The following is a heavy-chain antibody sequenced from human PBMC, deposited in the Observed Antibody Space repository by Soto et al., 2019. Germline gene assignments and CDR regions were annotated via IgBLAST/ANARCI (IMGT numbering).Heavy chain of an antibody. V-gene: IGHV4-31*03. J-gene: IGHJ6*02. Sequence: PSETLSLTCTVSGGSISSDGYYWTWIRQHPGKGLEWIGYIYYSGSTYYNPSLKSRVTISVDTSKNQFSLKLSSVTAADTAVYYCARTYCSSTSCYNPYYYYYGMDVWGQGTTVTVSS. D-gene: IGHD2-2*02. CDR3: ARTYCSSTSCYNPYYYYYGMDV. CDR1: GGSISSDGYY. CDR2: IYYSGST.